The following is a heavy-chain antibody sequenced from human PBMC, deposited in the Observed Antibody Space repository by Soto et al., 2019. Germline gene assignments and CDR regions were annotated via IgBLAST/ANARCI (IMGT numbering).Heavy chain of an antibody. CDR3: AKGSASGSPYYFDY. Sequence: GGSLRLSCAASGFTFSDYAMSWVRQSPGKGLEWVSAISGSGGSTYHADSVKGHFTISRDNSENTLYLQMSSLRVEDTAVYYCAKGSASGSPYYFDYWGQGILVTVSS. CDR2: ISGSGGST. D-gene: IGHD6-25*01. V-gene: IGHV3-23*01. J-gene: IGHJ4*02. CDR1: GFTFSDYA.